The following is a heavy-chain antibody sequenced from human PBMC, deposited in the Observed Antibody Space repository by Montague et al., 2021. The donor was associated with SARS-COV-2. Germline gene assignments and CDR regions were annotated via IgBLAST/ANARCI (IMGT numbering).Heavy chain of an antibody. V-gene: IGHV3-74*01. CDR3: ASDSRYSGYEADY. J-gene: IGHJ4*02. Sequence: SLRLSLSASGFTFSNYWMHWVRQAPGKGLVWVSRINSDGSSTTYADSVKGRFTISRDNAKNTVYLQMNSLRAEDSAVYYCASDSRYSGYEADYWGQGTLVTVSS. CDR2: INSDGSST. CDR1: GFTFSNYW. D-gene: IGHD5-12*01.